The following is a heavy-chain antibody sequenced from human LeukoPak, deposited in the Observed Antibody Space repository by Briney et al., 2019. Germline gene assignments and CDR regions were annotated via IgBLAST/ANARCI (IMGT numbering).Heavy chain of an antibody. D-gene: IGHD3-10*01. CDR1: GGSISSSSYD. Sequence: SETLSLTCTVAGGSISSSSYDWGWLRQPPGKGLEWIVRIYYSEPTNYNTSLKTRVTISVDTSKKQFSLKLSSVTAADTAMYYCARGRYGVISRAWFDPWGQGTLVTVSS. V-gene: IGHV4-39*07. CDR2: IYYSEPT. CDR3: ARGRYGVISRAWFDP. J-gene: IGHJ5*02.